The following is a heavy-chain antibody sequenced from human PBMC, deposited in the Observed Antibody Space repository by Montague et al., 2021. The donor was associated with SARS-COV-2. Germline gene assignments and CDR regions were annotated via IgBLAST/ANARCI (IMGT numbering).Heavy chain of an antibody. D-gene: IGHD6-19*01. J-gene: IGHJ4*02. CDR1: GGSISSGSHY. CDR3: ARDIAVAGLFDY. V-gene: IGHV4-61*02. CDR2: ISISGST. Sequence: TLSLTCTVSGGSISSGSHYWSWIRQPAGKGLEWIARISISGSTNYNPSLKSRVTISVDTSKNQFSLKLNSVTAADTAVYYCARDIAVAGLFDYWGQGTLVTVSS.